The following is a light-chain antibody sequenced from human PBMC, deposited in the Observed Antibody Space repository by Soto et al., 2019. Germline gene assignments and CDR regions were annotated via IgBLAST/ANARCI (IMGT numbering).Light chain of an antibody. Sequence: DIQLTQSPSSLSASVGDRVTITCRASQGISTYLAWHQQKPGKVPKLLLYAASTLQSGVPSRVSGSGSGTDFTLTISSLQPEDVATYYGQKYNSAPLTFGGGTKVESK. J-gene: IGKJ4*01. CDR1: QGISTY. CDR3: QKYNSAPLT. CDR2: AAS. V-gene: IGKV1-27*01.